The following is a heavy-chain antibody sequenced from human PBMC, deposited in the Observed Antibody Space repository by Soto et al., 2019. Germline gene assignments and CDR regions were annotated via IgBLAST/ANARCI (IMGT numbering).Heavy chain of an antibody. CDR3: AKGHSIRYFDWFDY. D-gene: IGHD3-9*01. V-gene: IGHV3-23*01. Sequence: PGGSLRLSCVASGFTFNYYGMSWVRQAPGKGLEWVSAISGNGGSTNYADSVKGRLTISRDNAKNTLYLQMNSLRTEDTALYYCAKGHSIRYFDWFDYWGQGTLVTVSS. CDR1: GFTFNYYG. J-gene: IGHJ5*01. CDR2: ISGNGGST.